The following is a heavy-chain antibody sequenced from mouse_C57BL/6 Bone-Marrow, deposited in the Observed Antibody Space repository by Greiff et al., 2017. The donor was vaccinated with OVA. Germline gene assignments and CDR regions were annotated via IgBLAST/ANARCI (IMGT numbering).Heavy chain of an antibody. V-gene: IGHV2-4*01. Sequence: VKLMESGPGLVQPSQSLSITCTVSGFSLTSYGVHWVRQPPGKGLEWLGVIWSGGSTDYNAAFISRLSISKDNSKSQVFFKMNSLQADDTAIYYCAKPLYYGSSYDAMDYWGQGTSVTVSS. CDR3: AKPLYYGSSYDAMDY. J-gene: IGHJ4*01. D-gene: IGHD1-1*01. CDR1: GFSLTSYG. CDR2: IWSGGST.